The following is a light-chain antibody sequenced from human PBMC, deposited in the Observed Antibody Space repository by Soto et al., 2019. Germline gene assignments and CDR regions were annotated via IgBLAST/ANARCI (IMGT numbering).Light chain of an antibody. CDR1: SSNIESNT. V-gene: IGLV1-44*01. Sequence: HSVLTQPPSASGTPGQRVTISCSGSSSNIESNTVTWYQQLPGTAPKLVIYSNYDRPSGVPDRFSGSTSGTSASLAIRGLQSEDEADYYCAAWDDILNGYVFGGGTKVTVL. CDR3: AAWDDILNGYV. CDR2: SNY. J-gene: IGLJ1*01.